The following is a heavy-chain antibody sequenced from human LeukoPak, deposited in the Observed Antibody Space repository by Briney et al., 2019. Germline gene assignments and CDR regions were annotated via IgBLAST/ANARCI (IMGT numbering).Heavy chain of an antibody. CDR3: ARGGPGEFDY. CDR2: INHSGST. V-gene: IGHV4-34*01. J-gene: IGHJ4*02. Sequence: SETLSLTCAVYGGSFSGYYWSWIRQPPGKGLEWIGEINHSGSTNYNPSLKSRVTISVDTSKNQFSLELSSVTAADTAVYYCARGGPGEFDYWGQGTLVTVSS. CDR1: GGSFSGYY. D-gene: IGHD2-2*01.